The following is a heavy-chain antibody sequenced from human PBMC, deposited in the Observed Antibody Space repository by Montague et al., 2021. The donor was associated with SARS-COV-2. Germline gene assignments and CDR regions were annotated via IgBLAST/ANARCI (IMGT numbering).Heavy chain of an antibody. V-gene: IGHV4-4*09. J-gene: IGHJ4*02. Sequence: SETLSLTCCSLGSSILGSDRKSTRLHSSHQKDSYAVFCFKKTTNYNPSLTNRITISIDTSKAQFSLILTSVNAADTAVYYCARFFRVGTSSAFDHWGQGILVTGSS. CDR3: ARFFRVGTSSAFDH. D-gene: IGHD3-10*01. CDR1: SSILGSD. CDR2: FCFKKTT.